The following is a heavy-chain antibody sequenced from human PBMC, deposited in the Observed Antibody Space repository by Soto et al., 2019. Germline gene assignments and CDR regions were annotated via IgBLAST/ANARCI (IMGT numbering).Heavy chain of an antibody. CDR3: TTGLSNGYYNFDY. V-gene: IGHV3-15*02. Sequence: EVQLVESGGALVKPGGSLRLSCATSGFTFSDTYLSWVRQAPGKGLEWVGRIKRKADGGTTDYAAPVKDRFIISRDDSKNTLYLQMNSLKTEDTAVYYCTTGLSNGYYNFDYWGQGTLVTVSS. CDR1: GFTFSDTY. CDR2: IKRKADGGTT. D-gene: IGHD3-22*01. J-gene: IGHJ4*02.